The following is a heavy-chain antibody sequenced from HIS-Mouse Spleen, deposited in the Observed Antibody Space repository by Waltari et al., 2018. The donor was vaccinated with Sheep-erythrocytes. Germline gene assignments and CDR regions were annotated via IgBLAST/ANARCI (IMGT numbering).Heavy chain of an antibody. D-gene: IGHD1-26*01. J-gene: IGHJ4*02. CDR2: ISSSSSYI. V-gene: IGHV3-21*01. CDR3: ARVASGATFDY. CDR1: GFTFSSYS. Sequence: EVQLVESGGGLVKPGGSLRLSCAASGFTFSSYSMNWVRQAPGKGREWVSSISSSSSYIYSADSVKGRFTISRDNAKNSLYLQMNSLRAEDTAVYYCARVASGATFDYWGQGTLVTVSS.